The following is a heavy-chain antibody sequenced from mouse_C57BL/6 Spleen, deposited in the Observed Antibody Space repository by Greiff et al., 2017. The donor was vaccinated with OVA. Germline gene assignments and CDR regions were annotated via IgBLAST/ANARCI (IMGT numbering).Heavy chain of an antibody. CDR3: ARRDYGSSYYAMDY. J-gene: IGHJ4*01. CDR2: ISSGSSTI. Sequence: EVKLVESGGGLVKPGGSLKLSCAASGFTFSDYGMHWVRQAPEKGLEWVAYISSGSSTIYYADTVKGRFTISRDNAKTTLFLQMTSLRSEDTAMYYCARRDYGSSYYAMDYWGQGTSVTVSS. CDR1: GFTFSDYG. V-gene: IGHV5-17*01. D-gene: IGHD1-1*01.